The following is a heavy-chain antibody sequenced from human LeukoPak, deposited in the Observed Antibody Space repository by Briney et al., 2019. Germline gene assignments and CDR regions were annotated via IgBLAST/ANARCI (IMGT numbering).Heavy chain of an antibody. D-gene: IGHD3-22*01. CDR3: AKAFAPNAYYYDSSGYFLPYYYYYGMDV. CDR1: GFTVSNNY. J-gene: IGHJ6*02. CDR2: IYGGGST. Sequence: GGSLRLSCAASGFTVSNNYMSWVRQAPGKGLEWVALIYGGGSTYYADSVKGRFTISRDNSKNTLYLQMNSLRAEDTAVYYCAKAFAPNAYYYDSSGYFLPYYYYYGMDVWGQGTTVTVSS. V-gene: IGHV3-53*01.